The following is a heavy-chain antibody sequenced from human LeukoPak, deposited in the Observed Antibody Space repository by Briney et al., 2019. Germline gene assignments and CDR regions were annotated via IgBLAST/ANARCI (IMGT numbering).Heavy chain of an antibody. CDR2: IWYDGRNK. V-gene: IGHV3-33*01. J-gene: IGHJ4*02. CDR3: ARDLTQLALFDY. Sequence: GGSLPLSCAASGFTFSNYGMHWVRQAPGKGLEWVAVIWYDGRNKYYADSVKGRFTLSRDNSKNTLFLQMNSLRPEDTAVYFCARDLTQLALFDYWGQGTLVTVSS. D-gene: IGHD6-13*01. CDR1: GFTFSNYG.